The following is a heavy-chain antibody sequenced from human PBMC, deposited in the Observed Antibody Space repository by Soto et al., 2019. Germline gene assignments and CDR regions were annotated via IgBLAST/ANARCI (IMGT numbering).Heavy chain of an antibody. J-gene: IGHJ4*02. CDR1: GFTFSNFA. CDR3: AKDREGAWDDVDY. V-gene: IGHV3-23*01. Sequence: EVQLLESGGGLVQPGGSLRLSCAASGFTFSNFAMSWVRQGPGKGLEWVSTIINSGISTYYADSVTGRFTISRDNSKNTLFLQMNSLRAEDSAVYYCAKDREGAWDDVDYWGRGILVPVSS. CDR2: IINSGIST. D-gene: IGHD1-1*01.